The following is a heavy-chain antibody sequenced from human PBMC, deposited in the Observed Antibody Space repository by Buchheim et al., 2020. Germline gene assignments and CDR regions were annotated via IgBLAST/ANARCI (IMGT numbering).Heavy chain of an antibody. J-gene: IGHJ4*02. CDR2: IYYSGST. Sequence: QLQLQESGPGPVKPSQTLSLTCSVSGGSISSGGYYWSWIRQHPGKGLEWIGYIYYSGSTYYNPSLKRRVTISVDTSKNQFSLKLSSVTAADTAVYYCARLTTGRTVTTVGVDYWGQGTL. CDR1: GGSISSGGYY. D-gene: IGHD4-11*01. V-gene: IGHV4-31*03. CDR3: ARLTTGRTVTTVGVDY.